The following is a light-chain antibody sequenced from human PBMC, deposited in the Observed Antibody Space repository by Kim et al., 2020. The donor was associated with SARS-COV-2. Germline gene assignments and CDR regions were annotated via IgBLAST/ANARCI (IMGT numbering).Light chain of an antibody. Sequence: APGETARLTCGGNNSGSKSVHWYQQKPGQAAVLVIYYDSDRPSGVPERCSGSNSGNTATLTISRVEAGDEADYYCQVWDSSSDRRVFGGGTQLTFL. V-gene: IGLV3-21*04. CDR2: YDS. CDR1: NSGSKS. J-gene: IGLJ3*02. CDR3: QVWDSSSDRRV.